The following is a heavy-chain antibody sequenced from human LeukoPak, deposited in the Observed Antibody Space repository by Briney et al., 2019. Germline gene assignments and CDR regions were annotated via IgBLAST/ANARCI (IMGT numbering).Heavy chain of an antibody. CDR3: ARRVVRGVITTQPTDY. V-gene: IGHV4-39*01. CDR2: IYYSGST. D-gene: IGHD3-10*01. J-gene: IGHJ4*02. CDR1: GGSISSSSYY. Sequence: SETLSLTCTVSGGSISSSSYYWGWIRQPPGKGLEWIGSIYYSGSTYYNPSHKSRVTISVDTSKNQFSLKLSSVTAADTAVYYCARRVVRGVITTQPTDYWGQGTLVTVSS.